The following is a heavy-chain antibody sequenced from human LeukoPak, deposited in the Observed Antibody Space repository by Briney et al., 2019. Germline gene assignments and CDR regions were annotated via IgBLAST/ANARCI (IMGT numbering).Heavy chain of an antibody. Sequence: SQTLSLTCAVYGGSFSVYYCSCIRQPPAEGQEWIGEINHSGSTTYNTSLKSRVTISVDTSKNQFSLKLSSVTAAETAVYYCARGGRGVVPAAIRSYYYGMDVWGQGTTVTVSS. CDR2: INHSGST. D-gene: IGHD2-2*01. CDR3: ARGGRGVVPAAIRSYYYGMDV. J-gene: IGHJ6*02. V-gene: IGHV4-34*01. CDR1: GGSFSVYY.